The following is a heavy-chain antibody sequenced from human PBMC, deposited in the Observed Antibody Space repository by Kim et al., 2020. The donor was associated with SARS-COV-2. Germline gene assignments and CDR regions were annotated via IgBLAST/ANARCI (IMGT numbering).Heavy chain of an antibody. CDR3: ARHPIFGGSYYFGAIEENYFDY. V-gene: IGHV4-39*01. J-gene: IGHJ4*02. D-gene: IGHD1-26*01. Sequence: SETLSLTCTVSGGSISSSSYYWGWIRQPPGKGLEWIGSIYYSGSTYYNPSLKSRVTISVDTSKNQFSLKLSSVTAADTAVYYCARHPIFGGSYYFGAIEENYFDYWGQGTLVTVSS. CDR2: IYYSGST. CDR1: GGSISSSSYY.